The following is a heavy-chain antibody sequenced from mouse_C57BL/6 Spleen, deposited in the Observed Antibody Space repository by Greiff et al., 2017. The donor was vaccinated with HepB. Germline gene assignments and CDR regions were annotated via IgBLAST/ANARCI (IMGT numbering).Heavy chain of an antibody. CDR3: ARSGITTVVAPMDY. V-gene: IGHV1-80*01. D-gene: IGHD1-1*01. CDR2: IYPGDGDT. J-gene: IGHJ4*01. CDR1: GYAFSSYW. Sequence: VQLQQSGAELVKPGASVKISCKASGYAFSSYWMNWVKQRPGKGLEWIGQIYPGDGDTNYNGKFKGKATLTADKSSSTAYMQLSSLTSEDSAVYFCARSGITTVVAPMDYWGQGTSVTVSS.